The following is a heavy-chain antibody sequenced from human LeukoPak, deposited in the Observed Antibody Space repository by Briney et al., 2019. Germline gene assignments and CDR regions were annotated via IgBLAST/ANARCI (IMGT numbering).Heavy chain of an antibody. V-gene: IGHV4-39*07. Sequence: SETLSLTCAVSGGSINSGSYYWGWIRQPPGKGLEWIGSMYYSGSTYYNPSLKSRVTISIDTSKNQFSLKLSSVTATDTAVYYCASGRIAVAGTRSGAGNWFDPWGQGALVTVSS. J-gene: IGHJ5*02. CDR3: ASGRIAVAGTRSGAGNWFDP. CDR2: MYYSGST. CDR1: GGSINSGSYY. D-gene: IGHD6-19*01.